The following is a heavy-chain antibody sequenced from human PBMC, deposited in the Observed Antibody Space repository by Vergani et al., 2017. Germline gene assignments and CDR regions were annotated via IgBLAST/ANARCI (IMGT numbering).Heavy chain of an antibody. Sequence: QVHLQQRGAGVLKPSETLSLTCGVIGGSLSGYFWSWIRQSPGRGLEWIGEITAIGSAKYSPSATSRVTISVDTSRGEFTLTVTSVTAADTGLYFCASRRPRLNLGSKYSAGTFDSWGQGTLVTVSS. CDR3: ASRRPRLNLGSKYSAGTFDS. V-gene: IGHV4-34*02. CDR1: GGSLSGYF. D-gene: IGHD6-6*01. CDR2: ITAIGSA. J-gene: IGHJ4*02.